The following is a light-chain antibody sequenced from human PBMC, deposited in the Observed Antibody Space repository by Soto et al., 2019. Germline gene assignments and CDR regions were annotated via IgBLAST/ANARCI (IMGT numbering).Light chain of an antibody. CDR1: QSVSTS. CDR3: HQRQSWPRT. CDR2: GAS. Sequence: EVVLTQSPATLSLSPGERASLSCRASQSVSTSLAWYQQKPGQAPRLLIYGASTRATGIPARFSASGTGTDFTLTISDVQPEDFAVYYCHQRQSWPRTFGQGTKVDIK. J-gene: IGKJ1*01. V-gene: IGKV3-11*01.